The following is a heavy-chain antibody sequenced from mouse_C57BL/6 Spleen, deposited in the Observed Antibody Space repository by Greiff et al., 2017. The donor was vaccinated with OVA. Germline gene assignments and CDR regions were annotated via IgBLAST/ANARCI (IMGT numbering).Heavy chain of an antibody. Sequence: VQLQQSGAELVRPGTSVKVSCKASGYAFTNYLIEWVKQRPGQGLEWIGVINPGSGGTNYNEKFKGKATLTADKSSSTAYMQLSSLTSEDSAVYFCARYYYGSSYDAMDYWGQGTSVTVSS. CDR3: ARYYYGSSYDAMDY. D-gene: IGHD1-1*01. V-gene: IGHV1-54*01. CDR2: INPGSGGT. J-gene: IGHJ4*01. CDR1: GYAFTNYL.